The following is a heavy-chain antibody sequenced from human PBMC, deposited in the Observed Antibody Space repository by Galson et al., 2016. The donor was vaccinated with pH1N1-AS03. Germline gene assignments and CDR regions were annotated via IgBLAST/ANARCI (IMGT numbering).Heavy chain of an antibody. J-gene: IGHJ4*02. CDR1: GYTFSNYG. CDR2: IKNNNDNK. Sequence: SVKVSCKASGYTFSNYGITWVRQAPGQGLQWMGWIKNNNDNKIYGQNFQGRVPLTTDPSTNTAYMELKNLRSDDTGVYYCARAFEEYLLRDYSSVFDSWGQGTLVTVSS. CDR3: ARAFEEYLLRDYSSVFDS. D-gene: IGHD2/OR15-2a*01. V-gene: IGHV1-18*01.